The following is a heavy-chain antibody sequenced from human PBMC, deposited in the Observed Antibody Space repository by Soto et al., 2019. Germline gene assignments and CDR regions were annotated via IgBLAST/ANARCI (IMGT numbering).Heavy chain of an antibody. V-gene: IGHV1-46*01. CDR3: ARPAGRLANWFDP. J-gene: IGHJ5*02. CDR2: INPSGGST. D-gene: IGHD6-6*01. Sequence: QVQLVQSGVEVKKPGASVKVSCKASGYTFTDYRMIWVRQAPRQGLEWKGIINPSGGSTNYAPNFQGRVTLTRDSFTSAVYMELSNLRSEDAAVYYCARPAGRLANWFDPWGQGTLVTVSS. CDR1: GYTFTDYR.